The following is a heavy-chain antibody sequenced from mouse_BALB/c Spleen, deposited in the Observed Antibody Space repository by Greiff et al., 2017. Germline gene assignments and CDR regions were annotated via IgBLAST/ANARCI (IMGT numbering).Heavy chain of an antibody. CDR3: ARDDGYYSFAY. V-gene: IGHV5-9-4*01. CDR1: GFTFSSYA. D-gene: IGHD2-3*01. CDR2: ISSGGSYT. J-gene: IGHJ3*01. Sequence: EVMLVESGGGLVKPGGSLKLSCAASGFTFSSYAMSWVRQSPEKRLEWVADISSGGSYTYYPDTVTGRFTISRDNAKNTLYLEMSSLRSEDTAMYYCARDDGYYSFAYWGQGTLVTVSA.